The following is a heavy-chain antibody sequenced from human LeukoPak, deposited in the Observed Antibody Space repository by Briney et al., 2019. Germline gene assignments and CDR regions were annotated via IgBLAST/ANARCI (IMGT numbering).Heavy chain of an antibody. Sequence: GGSLRLSCAASGFTFSSYGMHWVRQAPGKGLEWVGVIWYDGSNKYYAGSVKGRFTISRDNSKNTLSLQMNSLRAEDTAVYYCVREQYGDDDAFDIWGQGTMVTVSS. D-gene: IGHD4-17*01. CDR3: VREQYGDDDAFDI. CDR2: IWYDGSNK. CDR1: GFTFSSYG. J-gene: IGHJ3*02. V-gene: IGHV3-33*01.